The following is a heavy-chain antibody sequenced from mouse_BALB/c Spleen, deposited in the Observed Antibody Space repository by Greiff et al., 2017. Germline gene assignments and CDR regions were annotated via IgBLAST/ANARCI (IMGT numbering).Heavy chain of an antibody. J-gene: IGHJ3*01. Sequence: QVQLQQSGPGLVQPSQSLSITCTVSGFSLTSYGVHWVRQSPGKGLEWLGVIWSGGSTDYNAAFISRLSISKDNSKSQVFFKMNSLQANDTAIYYCASDFSFAYWGQGTLVTVSA. CDR2: IWSGGST. V-gene: IGHV2-2*02. CDR1: GFSLTSYG. D-gene: IGHD2-4*01. CDR3: ASDFSFAY.